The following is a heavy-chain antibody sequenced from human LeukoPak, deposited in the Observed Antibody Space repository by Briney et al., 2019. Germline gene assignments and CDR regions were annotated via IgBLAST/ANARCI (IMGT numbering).Heavy chain of an antibody. CDR2: IRSKANSYAT. CDR3: TRHVIYYYDSSGEFDY. V-gene: IGHV3-73*01. Sequence: GGSLRLSCAASGFTFSGSAMHWVRQAPGKGLEWVGRIRSKANSYATAYAASVKGRFTISRDDSKNTAYLQMNSLKTEDTAVYYCTRHVIYYYDSSGEFDYWGQGTLVTVSS. CDR1: GFTFSGSA. D-gene: IGHD3-22*01. J-gene: IGHJ4*02.